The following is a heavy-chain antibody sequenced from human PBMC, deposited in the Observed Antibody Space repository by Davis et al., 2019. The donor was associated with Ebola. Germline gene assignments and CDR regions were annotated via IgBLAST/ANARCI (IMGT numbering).Heavy chain of an antibody. J-gene: IGHJ3*02. V-gene: IGHV3-21*04. CDR3: ARVDANAFDI. D-gene: IGHD5-24*01. CDR1: GFTFSSYA. Sequence: GESLKISCAASGFTFSSYAMTWVRQAPGKGLEWVSSISSSSSYIYYADSVKGRFTISRDNSKNTLYLQMNSLRVEDTALYYCARVDANAFDIWGQGTMVTVSS. CDR2: ISSSSSYI.